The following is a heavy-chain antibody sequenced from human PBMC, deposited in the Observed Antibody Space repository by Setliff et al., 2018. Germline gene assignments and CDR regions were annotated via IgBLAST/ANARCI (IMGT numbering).Heavy chain of an antibody. CDR3: ARAPGSVVVPASRSAFDI. V-gene: IGHV1-69*13. CDR2: IIPMFGTT. CDR1: GGTFSTYA. D-gene: IGHD2-2*01. J-gene: IGHJ3*02. Sequence: SVKVSCKASGGTFSTYAIDWVRQAPGQGLEWMGGIIPMFGTTNYARKFQGRVTITADESTITAYMELSSLRSEDTAVYYCARAPGSVVVPASRSAFDIWGQGTMVTVSS.